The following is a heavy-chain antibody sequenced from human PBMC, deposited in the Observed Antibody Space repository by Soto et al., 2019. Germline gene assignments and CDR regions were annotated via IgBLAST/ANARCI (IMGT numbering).Heavy chain of an antibody. Sequence: SLRLSFASGGFTFSSYSIMFVLQSPGKGLEWVSAISGSGGSTYYADSVKGRFNISRDNSKNTMYLQMSSLRPEDKAVYYRVKDGSSGWTYYYGMEVWGQGTTVKVSS. CDR3: VKDGSSGWTYYYGMEV. V-gene: IGHV3-23*01. J-gene: IGHJ6*01. CDR2: ISGSGGST. D-gene: IGHD6-19*01. CDR1: GFTFSSYS.